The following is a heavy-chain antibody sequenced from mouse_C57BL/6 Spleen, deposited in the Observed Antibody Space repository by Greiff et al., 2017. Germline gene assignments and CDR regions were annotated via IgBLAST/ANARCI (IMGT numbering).Heavy chain of an antibody. D-gene: IGHD2-4*01. V-gene: IGHV1-62-2*01. Sequence: VQLQESGAELVKPGASVKLSCKASGYTFTEYTIHWVKQRSGQGLEWIGWFYPGSGSIKYNEKFKDKATLTADKSSSTVYMELSRLTSEDSAVYFCARHEDDDYDEGGAMDYWGQGTSVTVSS. CDR2: FYPGSGSI. CDR3: ARHEDDDYDEGGAMDY. CDR1: GYTFTEYT. J-gene: IGHJ4*01.